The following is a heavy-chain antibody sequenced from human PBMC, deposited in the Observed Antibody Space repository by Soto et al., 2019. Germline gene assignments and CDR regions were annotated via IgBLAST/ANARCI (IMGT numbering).Heavy chain of an antibody. Sequence: ASVKVSCKASGYTFTSYDINWVRQANGQGLEWMGWMNPNSGNTGYAQKFQGRVTMTRNTSISNAYMELSSLRSEDTAVYYCARHRSCYTAYGMDVWGQGTPVTVSS. CDR3: ARHRSCYTAYGMDV. CDR1: GYTFTSYD. D-gene: IGHD5-18*01. V-gene: IGHV1-8*01. CDR2: MNPNSGNT. J-gene: IGHJ6*02.